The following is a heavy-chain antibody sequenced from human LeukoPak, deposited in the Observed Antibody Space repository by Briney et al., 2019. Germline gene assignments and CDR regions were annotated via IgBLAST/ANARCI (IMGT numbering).Heavy chain of an antibody. CDR2: IGTLADT. Sequence: GGSLRLSCAASGVTFSNYDMHWVRQTRGGGLEWVSGIGTLADTFYPDSAKGRFTISRDNAKNSLYLQMNSLRADDTAVYYCVRDQTIDSRAGPSDPFDVWGQGTMVTVSS. J-gene: IGHJ3*01. CDR1: GVTFSNYD. V-gene: IGHV3-13*01. D-gene: IGHD3-3*01. CDR3: VRDQTIDSRAGPSDPFDV.